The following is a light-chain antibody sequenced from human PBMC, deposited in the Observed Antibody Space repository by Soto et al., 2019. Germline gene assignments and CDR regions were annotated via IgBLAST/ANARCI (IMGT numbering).Light chain of an antibody. J-gene: IGLJ1*01. CDR2: EVS. CDR3: SSYAGSNKSV. CDR1: SSDVGGYNY. V-gene: IGLV2-8*01. Sequence: QSALTQPPSASGSPGQSVTISCTGTSSDVGGYNYVSWYQQHPGKAPKLMIDEVSKRPSGVPDRFSGSKSGNTASLTDSGLQPEDEADYYCSSYAGSNKSVFGTGTKVTVL.